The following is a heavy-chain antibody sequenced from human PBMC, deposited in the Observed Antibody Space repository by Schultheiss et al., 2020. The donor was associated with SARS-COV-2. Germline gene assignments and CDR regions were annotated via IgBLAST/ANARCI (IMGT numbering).Heavy chain of an antibody. CDR3: ARGPQEDSVFSYFDY. CDR1: GYSISSGYY. CDR2: IYHSGST. V-gene: IGHV4-38-2*02. J-gene: IGHJ4*02. Sequence: SQTLSLTCTVSGYSISSGYYWGWIRQPPGKGLEWIGSIYHSGSTYYNPSLKSRVTISVDTSKNQFSLKLSSVTAADTAVYYCARGPQEDSVFSYFDYWGQGTLVTVSS. D-gene: IGHD2-15*01.